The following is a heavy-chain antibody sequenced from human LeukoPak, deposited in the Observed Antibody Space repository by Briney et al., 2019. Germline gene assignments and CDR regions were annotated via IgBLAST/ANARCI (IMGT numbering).Heavy chain of an antibody. Sequence: ASVKVSCKAPGYTFTGYYMLWVRQAPGQGLEWMGRINPNSGGTNYAQKFQGRVTMTRDTSISTAYMELSRLRSDDTAVYYCASYSSYYDSSGYYTDAFDIWGQGTMVTVSS. J-gene: IGHJ3*02. D-gene: IGHD3-22*01. CDR3: ASYSSYYDSSGYYTDAFDI. V-gene: IGHV1-2*06. CDR2: INPNSGGT. CDR1: GYTFTGYY.